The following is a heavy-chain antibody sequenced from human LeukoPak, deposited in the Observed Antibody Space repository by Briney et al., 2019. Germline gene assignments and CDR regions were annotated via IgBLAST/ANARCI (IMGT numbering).Heavy chain of an antibody. J-gene: IGHJ3*02. CDR1: GASISGSGYY. V-gene: IGHV4-39*07. Sequence: SETLSLTCAVSGASISGSGYYWGWIRQPPGKGLEWIGNIYYSGSTYFNPSLKSRVTISVDTSKNQFSLKLSSVTAADTAVYYCARPRLGATPFDAFDIWGQGTMVTVSS. D-gene: IGHD1-26*01. CDR2: IYYSGST. CDR3: ARPRLGATPFDAFDI.